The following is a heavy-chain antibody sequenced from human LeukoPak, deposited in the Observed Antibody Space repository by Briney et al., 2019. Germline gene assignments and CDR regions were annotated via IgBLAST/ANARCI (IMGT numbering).Heavy chain of an antibody. CDR1: VYTFTGYY. Sequence: GASVTVSCKASVYTFTGYYLHWVRQAPGQGLERMGWINPNSGEANYAQRFQDRVTMTWDTSISTAYMELSSLRSDDTAVFYCARLSGSASPHYFDCWGQGTLLTVAS. J-gene: IGHJ4*02. CDR2: INPNSGEA. V-gene: IGHV1-2*02. D-gene: IGHD6-19*01. CDR3: ARLSGSASPHYFDC.